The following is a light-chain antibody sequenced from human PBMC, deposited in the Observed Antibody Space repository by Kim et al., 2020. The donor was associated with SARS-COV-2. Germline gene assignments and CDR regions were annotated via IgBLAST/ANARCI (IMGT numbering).Light chain of an antibody. J-gene: IGKJ5*01. V-gene: IGKV3-15*01. CDR2: RAS. CDR1: QSVSND. Sequence: APGDRATHSCRASQSVSNDLAWYQQKPGQPPRLLMYRASTRATGVPARFSGSGSGTEFTLTISGLQSEDFAVYYCQQFHNWPPITFGQGTRLEIK. CDR3: QQFHNWPPIT.